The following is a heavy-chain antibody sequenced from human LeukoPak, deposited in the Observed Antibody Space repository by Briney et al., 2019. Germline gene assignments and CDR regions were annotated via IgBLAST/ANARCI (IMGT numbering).Heavy chain of an antibody. CDR3: AREYYDILTGYLKTYYYYGMDV. V-gene: IGHV3-21*01. D-gene: IGHD3-9*01. CDR1: GFTFSSCS. J-gene: IGHJ6*02. CDR2: ISSSSSYI. Sequence: SGGSLRLSCAASGFTFSSCSMNWVRQAPGKGLEWVSSISSSSSYIYYADSVKGRFTISRDNAKNSLYLQMNSLRAEDTAVYYCAREYYDILTGYLKTYYYYGMDVWGQGTTVTVSS.